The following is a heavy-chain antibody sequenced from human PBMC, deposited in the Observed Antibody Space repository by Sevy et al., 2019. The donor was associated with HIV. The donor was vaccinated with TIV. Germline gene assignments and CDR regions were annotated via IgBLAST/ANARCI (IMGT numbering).Heavy chain of an antibody. Sequence: GGSLRLSCAASGFSFSNYWMHWVRQAPGKGLEWVANIKQDESEKYYVASVEGRFTISRDNAKNSVYLQMNSLRPEDTAIYYCARGNSGSFDYWGQGTLVTVSS. CDR1: GFSFSNYW. D-gene: IGHD3-22*01. CDR2: IKQDESEK. J-gene: IGHJ4*02. CDR3: ARGNSGSFDY. V-gene: IGHV3-7*04.